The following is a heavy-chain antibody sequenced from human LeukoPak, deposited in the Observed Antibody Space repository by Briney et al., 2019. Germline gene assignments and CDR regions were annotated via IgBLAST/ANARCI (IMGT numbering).Heavy chain of an antibody. CDR1: GFAFSSYS. CDR2: ISSSSSYI. V-gene: IGHV3-21*01. J-gene: IGHJ2*01. Sequence: GGSLRLSCAASGFAFSSYSMNWVRQAPGKGLEWVSSISSSSSYIYYADSVKGRFTISRDNAKNSLYLQMNSLRAEDTAVYYCARDRNCGGDCYRVGWYFDLWGRGTLVTVSS. CDR3: ARDRNCGGDCYRVGWYFDL. D-gene: IGHD2-21*01.